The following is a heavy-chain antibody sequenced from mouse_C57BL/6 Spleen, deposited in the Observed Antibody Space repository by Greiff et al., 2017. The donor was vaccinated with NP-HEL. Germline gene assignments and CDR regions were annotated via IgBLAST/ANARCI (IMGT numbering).Heavy chain of an antibody. D-gene: IGHD2-3*01. CDR1: FYPFPGYW. CDR2: ILPGSGST. J-gene: IGHJ3*01. V-gene: IGHV1-9*01. Sequence: QVQLQQSGAELMKPGASVKLSCTATFYPFPGYWLAWVKQRPVLGLEWIGAILPGSGSTNYNEKFKGKATFTADTSSNTAYMQLSSLTTEDSAIYYCARSPIYDGLAWFAYWGQGTLVTVSA. CDR3: ARSPIYDGLAWFAY.